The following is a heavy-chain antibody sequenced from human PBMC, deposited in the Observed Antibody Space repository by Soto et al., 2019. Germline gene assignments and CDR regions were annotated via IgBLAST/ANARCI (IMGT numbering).Heavy chain of an antibody. CDR1: GFTFSSYA. CDR2: ISGSGGST. CDR3: AKDPQWLIYYFDY. Sequence: GGSLRLSCAASGFTFSSYAMSWVRQAPGKGLEWVSAISGSGGSTYCADSVKGRFTISRDNSKNTPYLQMNSLRAEDTAVYYRAKDPQWLIYYFDYWGQGTLVTVSS. D-gene: IGHD6-19*01. J-gene: IGHJ4*02. V-gene: IGHV3-23*01.